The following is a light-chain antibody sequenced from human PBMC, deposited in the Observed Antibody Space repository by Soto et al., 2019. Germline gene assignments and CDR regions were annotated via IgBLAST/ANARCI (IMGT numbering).Light chain of an antibody. CDR3: HQYNSYWT. CDR2: KTS. Sequence: DIQMTQAPGTRVASVGDRFTITILASQSVGSWLAWYQQKPGKAPKLLIYKTSILENGVPSRFSGSGSGTEFTLSISSLQPDDFATYYCHQYNSYWTFGQGTKVEIK. J-gene: IGKJ1*01. CDR1: QSVGSW. V-gene: IGKV1-5*03.